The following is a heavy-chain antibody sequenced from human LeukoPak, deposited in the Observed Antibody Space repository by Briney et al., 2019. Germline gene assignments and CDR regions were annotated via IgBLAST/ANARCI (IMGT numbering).Heavy chain of an antibody. CDR3: ASYPRYSSSPPFDY. CDR1: GYTFTCQD. D-gene: IGHD6-6*01. CDR2: INPNTGVT. V-gene: IGHV1-2*02. J-gene: IGHJ4*02. Sequence: GASVKVSCKASGYTFTCQDMHWVRQAPGQGLEWMGWINPNTGVTNYAQRLQGRVTMTRDTTISTAYMELSRLTSDDTAVYYCASYPRYSSSPPFDYWGQGTLVTVSS.